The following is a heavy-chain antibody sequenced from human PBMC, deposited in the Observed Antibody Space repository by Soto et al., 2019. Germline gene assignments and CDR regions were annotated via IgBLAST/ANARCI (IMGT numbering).Heavy chain of an antibody. J-gene: IGHJ4*02. CDR2: ISHHGLKE. V-gene: IGHV3-30*18. D-gene: IGHD1-26*01. CDR3: AKDWVGGSNKYYFEY. Sequence: QVQLVESGGGVVRPGRSLRLSCVASGFSFRDYGMHWVRQAPGKGLEWVAGISHHGLKEHYADSVKGRFTISRDNSKKTVYLQLNSLRGDDTAVYYCAKDWVGGSNKYYFEYWGQGTLVTVSS. CDR1: GFSFRDYG.